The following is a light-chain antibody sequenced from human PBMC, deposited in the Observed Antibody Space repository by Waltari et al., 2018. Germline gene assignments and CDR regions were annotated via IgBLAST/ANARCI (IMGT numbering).Light chain of an antibody. CDR3: QQYGSSPRT. V-gene: IGKV3-20*01. CDR1: QSVSSNS. CDR2: AAS. J-gene: IGKJ3*01. Sequence: EIVLTQSPGTLSLSPGERATLSCRASQSVSSNSLAWYQQKPGQAPRLLIYAASSRATGIPDRFSGSGSGTDFTLTISRLEPEDFAVYYCQQYGSSPRTVGPGTKVDVK.